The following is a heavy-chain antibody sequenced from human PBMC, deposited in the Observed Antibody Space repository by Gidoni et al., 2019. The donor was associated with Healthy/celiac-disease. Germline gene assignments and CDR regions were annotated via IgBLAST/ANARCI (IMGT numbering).Heavy chain of an antibody. D-gene: IGHD6-19*01. J-gene: IGHJ4*02. CDR2: VWYDGSNK. CDR3: ARDAWKAVAGYFDY. V-gene: IGHV3-33*01. Sequence: QVQLVASGGGVVQPGRSLRLSCAASGFTFSSYGMHWVREAPGKGLEWVAVVWYDGSNKYYADSVKGRFTISRDNSKNTLYLQMNSLRAEDTAVYYCARDAWKAVAGYFDYWGQGTLVTVSS. CDR1: GFTFSSYG.